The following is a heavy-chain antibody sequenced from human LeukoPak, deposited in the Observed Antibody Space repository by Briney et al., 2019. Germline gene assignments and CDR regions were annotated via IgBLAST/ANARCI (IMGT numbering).Heavy chain of an antibody. CDR3: ARERGNYYDSSGYYYY. V-gene: IGHV3-48*03. Sequence: GGSLRLSCAASGFTFSSYEMNWVRQAPGKGLEWVSYISSSGSTIYYADSVKGRFTISRDNAKNSLYLQMNSLGAEDTAVYYCARERGNYYDSSGYYYYWGQGTLVTVSS. J-gene: IGHJ4*02. CDR1: GFTFSSYE. D-gene: IGHD3-22*01. CDR2: ISSSGSTI.